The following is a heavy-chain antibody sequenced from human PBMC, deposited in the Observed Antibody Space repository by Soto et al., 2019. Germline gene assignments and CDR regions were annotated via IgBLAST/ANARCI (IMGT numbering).Heavy chain of an antibody. V-gene: IGHV3-74*01. CDR2: INSDGSST. CDR1: GFTFSSYW. Sequence: GGSLRLSCAASGFTFSSYWMHWVRQAPGKGLVWVSRINSDGSSTSYADSVKGRFNISRENAKNTLYLKMNSLRDEDTAVYYCERAADASGWYHYGLDVWGQRNLVTVT. CDR3: ERAADASGWYHYGLDV. D-gene: IGHD6-19*01. J-gene: IGHJ6*02.